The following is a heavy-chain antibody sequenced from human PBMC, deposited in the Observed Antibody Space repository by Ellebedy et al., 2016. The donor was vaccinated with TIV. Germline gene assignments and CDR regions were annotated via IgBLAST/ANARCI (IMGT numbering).Heavy chain of an antibody. V-gene: IGHV3-11*05. J-gene: IGHJ6*02. CDR2: ISSSSSYT. CDR1: GFTFSDYY. Sequence: GESLKISCAASGFTFSDYYMSWIRQAPGKGLEWVSYISSSSSYTNYADSVKGRFTISRDNAKNSLYLQMNSLRAEDTAVYYCARDNRDDILTGESYGMDVWGQGTTVTVSS. CDR3: ARDNRDDILTGESYGMDV. D-gene: IGHD3-9*01.